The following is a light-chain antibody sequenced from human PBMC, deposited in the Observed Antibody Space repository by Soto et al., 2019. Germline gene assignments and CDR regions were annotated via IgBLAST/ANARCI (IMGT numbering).Light chain of an antibody. J-gene: IGKJ1*01. CDR1: QSISTN. CDR2: GAS. CDR3: QHFNSWPWT. Sequence: EVVVTQSPATLSVSPGERATLSCRASQSISTNLAWYQQKPGQAPRLLIYGASARATGIPDRFSGSGSGTEFTLTISSLQSEDFALYYCQHFNSWPWTFGQGTKVDI. V-gene: IGKV3-15*01.